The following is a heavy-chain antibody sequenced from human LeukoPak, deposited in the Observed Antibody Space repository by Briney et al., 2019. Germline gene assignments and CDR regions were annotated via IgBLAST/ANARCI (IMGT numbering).Heavy chain of an antibody. D-gene: IGHD3-16*01. CDR1: GFTFSDHY. J-gene: IGHJ4*02. Sequence: GGSLRLSCAASGFTFSDHYVDWVRQAPGKGLEWVGRSRDKAYSYTTEYAASVRGRFTISRDDSKNSLYLQLNSLKTEDTAVYYCVRGTLVGDRRLFDYWGQGTLVTVSS. CDR2: SRDKAYSYTT. CDR3: VRGTLVGDRRLFDY. V-gene: IGHV3-72*01.